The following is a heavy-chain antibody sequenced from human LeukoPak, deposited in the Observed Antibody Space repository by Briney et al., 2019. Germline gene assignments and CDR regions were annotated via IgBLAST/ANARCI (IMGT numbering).Heavy chain of an antibody. D-gene: IGHD3-3*02. J-gene: IGHJ6*02. Sequence: GGSLRLSCAASGFTFSDYSMNWVRQAPGKGLEWVSYISFSVNTKYYGDSVKGRFTISRDNAKNSLYLHMDSLRAEDTAVYYCARELGYYYYGMDVWGQGTTVTVSS. V-gene: IGHV3-48*04. CDR2: ISFSVNTK. CDR1: GFTFSDYS. CDR3: ARELGYYYYGMDV.